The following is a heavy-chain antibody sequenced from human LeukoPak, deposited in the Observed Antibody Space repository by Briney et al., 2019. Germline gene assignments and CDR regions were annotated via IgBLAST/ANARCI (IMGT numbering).Heavy chain of an antibody. V-gene: IGHV4-38-2*02. CDR3: ARGPAVAGLLLYFDY. Sequence: SETLSLTCTVSGGSISSGYYWGWIRQPPGKGLEWIGSIYHSGSTYYNPSLKSRVTISVDTSKNQFSLKLSSVTAADTAVYYCARGPAVAGLLLYFDYWGQGTLVTVSS. D-gene: IGHD6-19*01. J-gene: IGHJ4*02. CDR1: GGSISSGYY. CDR2: IYHSGST.